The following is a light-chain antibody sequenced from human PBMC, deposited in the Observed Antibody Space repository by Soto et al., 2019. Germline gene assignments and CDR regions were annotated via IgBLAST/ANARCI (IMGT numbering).Light chain of an antibody. J-gene: IGLJ2*01. Sequence: QSVLTQPASVSGSPGQSITISCTGSSSDVGGYNYVSWYQQPPGTAPKLVIYEVSNRPSGVPDRFSGSKSGNTASLTISGLQAEDEADYYCSSYTSSSTLVFGGGTKLT. CDR1: SSDVGGYNY. V-gene: IGLV2-14*01. CDR2: EVS. CDR3: SSYTSSSTLV.